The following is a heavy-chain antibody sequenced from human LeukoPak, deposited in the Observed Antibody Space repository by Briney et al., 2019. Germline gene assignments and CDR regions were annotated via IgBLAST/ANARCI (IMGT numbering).Heavy chain of an antibody. V-gene: IGHV3-23*01. J-gene: IGHJ3*02. CDR1: GFTFSSYA. Sequence: GGSLRLSCAVSGFTFSSYAMSWVRQPPGKGLEWVSAICGSGGSTYYADSVKGRFTISRDNSKNTLYLQMNSLRAGDTAVYYCASLTTADAFDIWGQGTMVTVSS. CDR3: ASLTTADAFDI. CDR2: ICGSGGST. D-gene: IGHD3-22*01.